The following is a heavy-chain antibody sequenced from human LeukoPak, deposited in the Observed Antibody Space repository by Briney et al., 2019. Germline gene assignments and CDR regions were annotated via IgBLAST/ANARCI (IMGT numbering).Heavy chain of an antibody. J-gene: IGHJ4*02. Sequence: GRSPRLSCAASGFTFSSYGMHWVRQAPGKGLEWVAVIWYDGNNKYYADSVKGRFTISRDNSKNTLYLQMNSLRAEDTAVYYCARSTSSEYDIYHFDYWGQGTLVTVSS. CDR3: ARSTSSEYDIYHFDY. D-gene: IGHD3-9*01. CDR1: GFTFSSYG. CDR2: IWYDGNNK. V-gene: IGHV3-33*01.